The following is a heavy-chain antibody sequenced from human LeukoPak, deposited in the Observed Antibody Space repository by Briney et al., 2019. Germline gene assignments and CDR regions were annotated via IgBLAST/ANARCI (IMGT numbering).Heavy chain of an antibody. CDR2: INSNSNYI. J-gene: IGHJ3*02. Sequence: PGGSLTLSCAPSGLIFSYYSMNWVRQAPGKGLECLSSINSNSNYISYADSVKGRFTISRDNAKHSLYLQMTSLRAEDTAVYYCERSEFEAFDMWGQGTMVTVSS. V-gene: IGHV3-21*01. D-gene: IGHD3-3*01. CDR3: ERSEFEAFDM. CDR1: GLIFSYYS.